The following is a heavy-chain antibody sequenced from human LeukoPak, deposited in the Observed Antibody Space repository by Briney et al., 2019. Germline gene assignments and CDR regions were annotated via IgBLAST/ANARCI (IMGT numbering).Heavy chain of an antibody. CDR3: ARHRATISPVRS. V-gene: IGHV4-59*08. J-gene: IGHJ5*02. D-gene: IGHD5-12*01. CDR2: IFYSGNT. Sequence: SETLSLTCSVSGGSINTYYWSWIRQPPGEGLEWVGYIFYSGNTNYTNYRPSLKSRVTISVDTSKNHVSLQLYSVTAADTAVYYCARHRATISPVRSWGQGTLVTVSS. CDR1: GGSINTYY.